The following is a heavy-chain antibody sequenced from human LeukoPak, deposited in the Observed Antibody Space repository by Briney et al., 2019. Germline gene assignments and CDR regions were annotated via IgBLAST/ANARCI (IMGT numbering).Heavy chain of an antibody. V-gene: IGHV3-30*03. CDR3: AGYYYYYSMDV. J-gene: IGHJ6*02. CDR2: ISYDGIGK. CDR1: GFTFSSYG. Sequence: TGGSLRLSCAASGFTFSSYGMHWVRQAPGKGLEWVAAISYDGIGKHYADSVEGRCTISRDNSKNTLYLQMNSLRAEDTAVYYCAGYYYYYSMDVWGQGTTVTVSS.